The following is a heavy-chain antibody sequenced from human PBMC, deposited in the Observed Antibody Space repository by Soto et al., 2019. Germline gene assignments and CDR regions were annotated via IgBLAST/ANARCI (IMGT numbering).Heavy chain of an antibody. J-gene: IGHJ4*02. CDR2: MNPNSGNK. V-gene: IGHV1-8*01. D-gene: IGHD3-16*02. Sequence: QVQLVQSGAEVKKPGASVKVSCKASGYTFTSYDINWVRQATGQGLEWMGWMNPNSGNKGYAQKFQGRVTITRNTSIYTAYMELSSLRSEDTAVYYCARGLSAHYDYIWGSYRASDYWGQGTLVTVSS. CDR1: GYTFTSYD. CDR3: ARGLSAHYDYIWGSYRASDY.